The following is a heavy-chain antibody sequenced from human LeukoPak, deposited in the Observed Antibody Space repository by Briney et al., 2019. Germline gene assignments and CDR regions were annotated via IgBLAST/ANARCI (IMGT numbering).Heavy chain of an antibody. CDR3: ARLRGYSYGYSDY. Sequence: GGSLRLSCAASGFTFNKYWMSWVRQAPGKGLEWVANIKQDGSEKYYVDSVKGRFTISRDNAKNSLYLQMNSLRAEDTAMYYCARLRGYSYGYSDYWGQGTLVTVSS. D-gene: IGHD5-18*01. CDR1: GFTFNKYW. V-gene: IGHV3-7*01. CDR2: IKQDGSEK. J-gene: IGHJ4*02.